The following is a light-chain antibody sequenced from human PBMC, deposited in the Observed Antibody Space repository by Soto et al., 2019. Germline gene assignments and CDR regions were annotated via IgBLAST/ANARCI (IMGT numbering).Light chain of an antibody. CDR1: IDTVTASHW. Sequence: QSVMTQESSLTVSPGGTVTLTCDSSIDTVTASHWPYWFQQKPGQAPKTLIYDTTNRHSWTPARFSGSILGGKAALILSGAHPEDEAEYYCLLSYNGAPAVFGGGTQLTVL. J-gene: IGLJ7*01. CDR2: DTT. V-gene: IGLV7-46*01. CDR3: LLSYNGAPAV.